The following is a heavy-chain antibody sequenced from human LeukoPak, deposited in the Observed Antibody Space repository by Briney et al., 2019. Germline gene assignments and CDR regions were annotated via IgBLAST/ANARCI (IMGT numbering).Heavy chain of an antibody. V-gene: IGHV4-39*07. CDR2: IYYSGNT. Sequence: SETLSLTCTVSGGSISSSGSYWGWIRQPPGEGLECIGSIYYSGNTYNPSLKSRVTISVDTSKNQFSLNLTSVNAADAAVYYCARVMAARREDLNWFDPWGQGTLVTVSS. CDR1: GGSISSSGSY. CDR3: ARVMAARREDLNWFDP. J-gene: IGHJ5*02. D-gene: IGHD6-6*01.